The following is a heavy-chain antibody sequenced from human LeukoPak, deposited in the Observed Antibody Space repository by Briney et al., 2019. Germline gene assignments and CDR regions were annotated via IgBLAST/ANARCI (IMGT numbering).Heavy chain of an antibody. CDR2: VRHDGREK. Sequence: GGSLTLSCAASGFIFSDLWMTWVRQTAGRGLEWVATVRHDGREKSYADSVKGRLTISRDNAENLLFLHMTSLRVEDTAVYYCTRGGSDSSRYWVYWGQGTLVTVS. V-gene: IGHV3-7*01. D-gene: IGHD6-25*01. CDR3: TRGGSDSSRYWVY. J-gene: IGHJ4*02. CDR1: GFIFSDLW.